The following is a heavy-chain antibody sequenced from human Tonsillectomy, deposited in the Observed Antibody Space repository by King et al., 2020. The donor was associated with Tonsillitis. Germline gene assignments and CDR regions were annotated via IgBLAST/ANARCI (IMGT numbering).Heavy chain of an antibody. CDR3: AKDNAYSSGWYEN. V-gene: IGHV3-43*01. J-gene: IGHJ4*02. D-gene: IGHD6-19*01. CDR2: ISWEGGST. CDR1: GFTFDDYT. Sequence: QLVQSGGVVVQPGGSLRLSCAASGFTFDDYTMHGARKAPGRGLEWVSLISWEGGSTYYADSGKGRFTISRDNSKNSLYLQMNSLRTEDTALYYCAKDNAYSSGWYENWGQGTLVTVSS.